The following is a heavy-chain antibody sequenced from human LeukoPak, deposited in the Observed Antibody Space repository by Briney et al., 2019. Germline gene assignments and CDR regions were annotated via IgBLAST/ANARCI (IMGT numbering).Heavy chain of an antibody. CDR2: INPSGGST. D-gene: IGHD6-6*01. CDR3: ARDYAAARRFNYYYMDV. J-gene: IGHJ6*03. V-gene: IGHV1-46*02. Sequence: GASVKVSCMASGGTFNNYTISWVRQAPGQGLEWMGIINPSGGSTSYAQKFQGRVTMTRDMSTSTVYMELSSLRSEDTAVYYCARDYAAARRFNYYYMDVWGKGTTVTVSS. CDR1: GGTFNNYT.